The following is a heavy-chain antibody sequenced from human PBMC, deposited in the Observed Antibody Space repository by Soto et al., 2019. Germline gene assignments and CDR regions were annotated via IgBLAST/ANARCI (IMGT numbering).Heavy chain of an antibody. CDR2: INHSGSI. Sequence: PSETLSLTCAVYGGSFSGYYWSWIRQPPGKGLEWIGEINHSGSINYNPSLKSRVTISVDTSKNQFSLKLSSVTAADTAVYYCARDGYDFWSGYSRPVNYYYGMDVWGQGTTVTVSS. V-gene: IGHV4-34*01. CDR3: ARDGYDFWSGYSRPVNYYYGMDV. CDR1: GGSFSGYY. J-gene: IGHJ6*02. D-gene: IGHD3-3*01.